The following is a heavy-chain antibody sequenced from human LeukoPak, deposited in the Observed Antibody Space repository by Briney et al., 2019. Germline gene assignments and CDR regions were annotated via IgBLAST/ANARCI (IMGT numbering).Heavy chain of an antibody. D-gene: IGHD1-7*01. Sequence: SETLSLTCAVSGYSISSGYYLDWIRQPPGKGLEWIGTMSHSGGTHYNPSLRSRVTISVDTSQNQFSLKLSSMTAADTAVYYCARNYGGLDYFDSWGQGTLVTVSS. CDR3: ARNYGGLDYFDS. CDR1: GYSISSGYY. CDR2: MSHSGGT. V-gene: IGHV4-38-2*01. J-gene: IGHJ4*02.